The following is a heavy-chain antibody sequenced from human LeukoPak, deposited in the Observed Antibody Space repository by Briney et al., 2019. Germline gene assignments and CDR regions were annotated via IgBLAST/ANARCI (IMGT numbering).Heavy chain of an antibody. CDR1: GFTVSSNY. J-gene: IGHJ4*02. CDR3: ARIMLSWREFDC. Sequence: GGSLRLSCAASGFTVSSNYMSWVRQAPGKGLEWVSVIYSGGSTYYADSVKGRFTISRDNSKNTLYLQMNSLRAEDTAVYYCARIMLSWREFDCWGQGTLVTVSS. V-gene: IGHV3-53*01. CDR2: IYSGGST. D-gene: IGHD1-26*01.